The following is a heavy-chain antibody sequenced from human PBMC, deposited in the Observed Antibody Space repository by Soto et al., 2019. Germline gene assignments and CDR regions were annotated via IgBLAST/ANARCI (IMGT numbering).Heavy chain of an antibody. CDR2: INAYDGNT. D-gene: IGHD2-15*01. Sequence: GASVKVSCKASGYTFTSYGISWVRQAPGQGLEWMGWINAYDGNTNYAQPFHGRVTMTTDTSTSTAYMELRSLKSDDTAVYYCAGYCSGGSCLSPTIYYHYGMDVWGQGTTVTV. CDR3: AGYCSGGSCLSPTIYYHYGMDV. V-gene: IGHV1-18*04. CDR1: GYTFTSYG. J-gene: IGHJ6*02.